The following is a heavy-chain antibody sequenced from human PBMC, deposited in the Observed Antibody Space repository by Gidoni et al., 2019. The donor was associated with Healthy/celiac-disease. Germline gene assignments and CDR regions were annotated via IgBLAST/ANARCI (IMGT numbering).Heavy chain of an antibody. D-gene: IGHD3-22*01. Sequence: VQLVASGGGLVKPGGSLRLSCAASGFTFSSYSMNCVRQAPGKGLEWVSSISSSSSYIYYADSVKGRFTISRDNAKNSLYLQMNSLRAEDTAVYYCARGPLYYYDSSGYYFGHFDYWGQGTLVTVSS. CDR2: ISSSSSYI. CDR1: GFTFSSYS. V-gene: IGHV3-21*01. CDR3: ARGPLYYYDSSGYYFGHFDY. J-gene: IGHJ4*02.